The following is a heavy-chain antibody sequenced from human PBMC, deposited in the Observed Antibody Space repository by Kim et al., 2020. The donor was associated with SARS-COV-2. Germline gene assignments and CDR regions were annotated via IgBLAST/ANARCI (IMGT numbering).Heavy chain of an antibody. V-gene: IGHV1-69*13. CDR3: ARDEGWSPNSDYYGMDV. CDR2: IIPIFGTA. Sequence: SVKVSCKASGGTFSSYAISWVRQAPGQGLEWMGGIIPIFGTANYAQKFQGRVTITADESTSTAYMELSSLRSEDTAVYYCARDEGWSPNSDYYGMDVWGQGTTVTVSS. J-gene: IGHJ6*02. D-gene: IGHD1-26*01. CDR1: GGTFSSYA.